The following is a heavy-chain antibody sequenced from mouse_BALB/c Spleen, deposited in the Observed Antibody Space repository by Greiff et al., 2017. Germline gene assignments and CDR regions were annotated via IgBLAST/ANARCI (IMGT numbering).Heavy chain of an antibody. CDR3: ARPYGYDRAMDY. J-gene: IGHJ4*01. CDR2: IDPANGNT. CDR1: GFNIKDTY. D-gene: IGHD2-2*01. Sequence: EVQRVESGAELVKPGASVKLSCTASGFNIKDTYMHWVKQRPEQGLEWIGRIDPANGNTKYDPKFQGKATITADTSSNTAYLQLSSLTSEDTAVYYCARPYGYDRAMDYWGQGTSVTVSS. V-gene: IGHV14-3*02.